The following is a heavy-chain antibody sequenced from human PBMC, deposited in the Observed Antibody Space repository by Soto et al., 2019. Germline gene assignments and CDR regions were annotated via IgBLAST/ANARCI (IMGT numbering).Heavy chain of an antibody. CDR2: IYYSGST. CDR1: GGSISSGGYY. J-gene: IGHJ5*02. CDR3: ARDHGLRGGSGVSWFDP. V-gene: IGHV4-31*03. D-gene: IGHD3-10*01. Sequence: SETLSLTCTVSGGSISSGGYYWSWIRQHPGKGLEWIGYIYYSGSTYYNPSLKSRVTISVDTSKNQFSLKLSSVTAADTAVYYCARDHGLRGGSGVSWFDPWGQGTLVTVSS.